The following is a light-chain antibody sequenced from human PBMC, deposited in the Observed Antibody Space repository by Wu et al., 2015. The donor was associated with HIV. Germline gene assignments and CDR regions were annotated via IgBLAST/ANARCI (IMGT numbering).Light chain of an antibody. CDR1: QSVGSN. V-gene: IGKV3D-15*01. CDR2: ETS. J-gene: IGKJ1*01. Sequence: EIVLTQSPGTLPVSPGERVTLSCKASQSVGSNYLAWYQHKPGQSPRLLIYETSNRAADIPDRFSGSGSGTEFTLTISSLQSEDFAVYYCQQYNNWPSFGQGTKVDIK. CDR3: QQYNNWPS.